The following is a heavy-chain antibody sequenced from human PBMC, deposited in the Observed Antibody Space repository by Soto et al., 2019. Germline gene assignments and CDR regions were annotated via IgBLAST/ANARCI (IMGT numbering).Heavy chain of an antibody. J-gene: IGHJ4*02. CDR1: GGSISSYY. V-gene: IGHV4-59*01. CDR3: ARAAGPLDY. CDR2: IYYSGST. Sequence: PSETLSLTCTVSGGSISSYYWSWIRQPPGRGLEWIGYIYYSGSTNYNPSLKSRVTISVDTSKNQFSLKLGSVTAADTAVYYCARAAGPLDYWGQATLVTAS. D-gene: IGHD6-25*01.